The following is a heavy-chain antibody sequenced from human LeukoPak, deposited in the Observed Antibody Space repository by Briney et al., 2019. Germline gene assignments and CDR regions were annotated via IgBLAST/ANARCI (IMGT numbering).Heavy chain of an antibody. D-gene: IGHD3-16*02. CDR3: AKDYGQTGDMITFGGVIVIPFDY. CDR1: GFTFSSYA. Sequence: GGSLRLSCAASGFTFSSYAMSCVPQAPGKGLEWVSAICVSGGSTYYAHSVKGRFTISRDKSTNTLYLQMNSLRAEDTAVYYCAKDYGQTGDMITFGGVIVIPFDYWGQGTLVTVSS. V-gene: IGHV3-23*01. CDR2: ICVSGGST. J-gene: IGHJ4*02.